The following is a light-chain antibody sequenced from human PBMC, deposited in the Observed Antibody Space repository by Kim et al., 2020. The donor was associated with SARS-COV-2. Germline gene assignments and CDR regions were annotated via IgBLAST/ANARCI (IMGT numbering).Light chain of an antibody. CDR1: QRVRSSY. J-gene: IGKJ1*01. V-gene: IGKV3-20*01. CDR3: QQYGDSPRT. Sequence: PGESATLSCRASQRVRSSYLAWYQQKPGQAPRLLIYNASNRATGIPDRFSGSGSGTDFTLTISRVQPEDFAVYYCQQYGDSPRTFGQGTKVDIK. CDR2: NAS.